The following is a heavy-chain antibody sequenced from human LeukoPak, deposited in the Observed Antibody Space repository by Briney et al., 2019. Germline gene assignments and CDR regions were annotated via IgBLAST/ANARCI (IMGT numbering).Heavy chain of an antibody. J-gene: IGHJ6*03. CDR3: ARVLSSSWYYYYYMDV. V-gene: IGHV3-21*01. D-gene: IGHD6-13*01. CDR1: GFTFSSYA. Sequence: GGSLRLSCAASGFTFSSYAMSWVRQAPGKGLEWVSSISSSSSYIYYADSVKGRFTISRDNAKNSLYLQMNSLRAEDTAVYYCARVLSSSWYYYYYMDVWGKGTTVTVSS. CDR2: ISSSSSYI.